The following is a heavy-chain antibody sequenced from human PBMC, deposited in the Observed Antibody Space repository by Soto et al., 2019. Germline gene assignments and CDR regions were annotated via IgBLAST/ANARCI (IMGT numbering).Heavy chain of an antibody. CDR1: GGSISSYY. Sequence: QVQLQESGPGLVKPSETLSLTCTVSGGSISSYYWSWIRQPPGKGLEWIGYIYYSGSTNYNPSLKSRVTTSVDTSRNQFSLKLSAVTAADTAGYYCAGHRYGDYVDYFDYWGQGTLVTVSS. CDR2: IYYSGST. V-gene: IGHV4-59*08. J-gene: IGHJ4*02. CDR3: AGHRYGDYVDYFDY. D-gene: IGHD4-17*01.